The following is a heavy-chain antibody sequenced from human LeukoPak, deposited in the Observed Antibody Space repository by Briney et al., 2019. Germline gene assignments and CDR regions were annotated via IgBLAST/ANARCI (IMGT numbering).Heavy chain of an antibody. D-gene: IGHD3-10*01. J-gene: IGHJ4*02. CDR1: GFTFSNYA. CDR2: ISGNGGGT. Sequence: GGSLRLSCSASGFTFSNYAMYWVRQAPGKGLEYVSSISGNGGGTHYADSVKGRFTISRDNSKNTLYLQMNSLRAEDTAVYYCAKDLITIVRGVIISGDYWGQGTLVTVSS. V-gene: IGHV3-64*04. CDR3: AKDLITIVRGVIISGDY.